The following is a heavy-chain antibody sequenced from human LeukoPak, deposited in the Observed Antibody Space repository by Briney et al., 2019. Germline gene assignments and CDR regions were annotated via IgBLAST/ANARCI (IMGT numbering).Heavy chain of an antibody. Sequence: GGSLRLSCAASGFTFTSYSMNWVRQAPGKGLEWVASINHNGNVNYYVDSVKGRFTISRDNAKNSLYLQMSNLRAEDTAVYFCARGGGLDVWGQGATVTVSS. CDR1: GFTFTSYS. J-gene: IGHJ6*02. CDR2: INHNGNVN. V-gene: IGHV3-7*03. CDR3: ARGGGLDV. D-gene: IGHD3-16*01.